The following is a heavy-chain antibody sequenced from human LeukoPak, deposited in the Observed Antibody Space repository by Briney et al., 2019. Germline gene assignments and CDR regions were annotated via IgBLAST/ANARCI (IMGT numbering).Heavy chain of an antibody. Sequence: GGSLRLSCAASGFTFSSYNMNWVRQAPGKGLEWVSSISSSSSYIYYADSVKGRFTISRDNAKNSLYLQMNSLRAEDTAVYYCARDSHAIHRYFDYWGQGTLVTASS. J-gene: IGHJ4*02. CDR2: ISSSSSYI. CDR1: GFTFSSYN. CDR3: ARDSHAIHRYFDY. V-gene: IGHV3-21*01.